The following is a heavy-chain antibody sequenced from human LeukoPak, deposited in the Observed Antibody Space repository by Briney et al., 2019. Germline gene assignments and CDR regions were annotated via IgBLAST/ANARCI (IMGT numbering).Heavy chain of an antibody. CDR2: INEDGSTK. CDR1: GFTFSIYW. J-gene: IGHJ3*02. Sequence: LAGGSLRLSCAASGFTFSIYWMSWVRQAPGKGLEWVANINEDGSTKYYVDSVKGRFTISRDNAKNSLFLQMNSLRAEDTAVYYCARDVYDSGRGAFDILGQGTMVTVSS. V-gene: IGHV3-7*01. CDR3: ARDVYDSGRGAFDI. D-gene: IGHD3-10*01.